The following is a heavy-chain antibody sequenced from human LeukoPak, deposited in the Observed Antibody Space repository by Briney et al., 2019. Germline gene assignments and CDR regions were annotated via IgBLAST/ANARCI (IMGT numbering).Heavy chain of an antibody. Sequence: GGSLRLSCATSGFPFSTSAMTWVRQAPGKGLEWVSHILSTGTTYYAASVRGRFSISRDNAQNTLFLLMTSLRAQDTAVYYCATVKYDYGDPVGWFDPWGQGTLVTVSS. CDR3: ATVKYDYGDPVGWFDP. J-gene: IGHJ5*02. D-gene: IGHD4-17*01. CDR1: GFPFSTSA. CDR2: ILSTGTT. V-gene: IGHV3-23*05.